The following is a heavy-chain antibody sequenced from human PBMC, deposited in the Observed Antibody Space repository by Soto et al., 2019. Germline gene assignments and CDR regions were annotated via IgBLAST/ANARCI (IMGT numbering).Heavy chain of an antibody. J-gene: IGHJ6*02. CDR1: GFTFSNYW. CDR2: IKQDGSGK. D-gene: IGHD5-12*01. Sequence: PGGSLRLSCAASGFTFSNYWMSWVRQAPGEGLEWVANIKQDGSGKYYVDSVKGRFTISRDNAKNSLYLQMNSLRAEDTAVYYCARAPVDIVATRETYYYYYGMDVWGQGTTVTVSS. V-gene: IGHV3-7*01. CDR3: ARAPVDIVATRETYYYYYGMDV.